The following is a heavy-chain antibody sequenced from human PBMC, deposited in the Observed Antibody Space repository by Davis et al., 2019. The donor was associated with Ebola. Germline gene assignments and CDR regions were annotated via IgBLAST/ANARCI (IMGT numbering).Heavy chain of an antibody. J-gene: IGHJ4*02. V-gene: IGHV3-48*03. CDR2: ISGSATST. CDR1: GFTFYRYE. Sequence: GESLKISCAASGFTFYRYEMNWVRQAPGKGLEWVSYISGSATSTFYADSVKGRFTISRDNARDSLYLQMDSLRVEDTAIYYCARDRWIQLWFFDYWGQGTLVTVSS. D-gene: IGHD5-18*01. CDR3: ARDRWIQLWFFDY.